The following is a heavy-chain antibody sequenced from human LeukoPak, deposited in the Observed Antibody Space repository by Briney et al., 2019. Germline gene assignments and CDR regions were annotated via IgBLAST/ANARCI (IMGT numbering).Heavy chain of an antibody. D-gene: IGHD5-18*01. J-gene: IGHJ4*02. CDR2: ISYDATHK. Sequence: PGGSLRLSCAASGFTFSSYSMNWVRQAPGKGLEWVAVISYDATHKYYADSVKGRFTISRDNSKNTLYLQMNSLKPEDTAVYYCARDGRGFSYGPTERYYFDYWGQGTLVTVSS. CDR3: ARDGRGFSYGPTERYYFDY. CDR1: GFTFSSYS. V-gene: IGHV3-30*03.